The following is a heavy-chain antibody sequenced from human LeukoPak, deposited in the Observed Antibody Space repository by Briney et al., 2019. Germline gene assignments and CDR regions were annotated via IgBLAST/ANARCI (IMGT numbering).Heavy chain of an antibody. CDR1: GYTFTGYY. CDR3: ARGSFPLSIIVGAFFDY. V-gene: IGHV1-2*02. CDR2: INPNSGGT. D-gene: IGHD1-26*01. J-gene: IGHJ4*02. Sequence: ASVRVSCKASGYTFTGYYMHWVRQAPGHGLEWMGWINPNSGGTNYAQKFQGRVTMTRDTSISTASMELSSLRSDDTAVYYCARGSFPLSIIVGAFFDYWGQGTLVTVSS.